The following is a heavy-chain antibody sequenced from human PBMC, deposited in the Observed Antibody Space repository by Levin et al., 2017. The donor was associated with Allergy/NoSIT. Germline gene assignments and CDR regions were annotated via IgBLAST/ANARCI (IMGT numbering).Heavy chain of an antibody. CDR1: GYTFATRW. Sequence: GESLKISCKASGYTFATRWIGWVRQMPGKGLEWMAMIDPESSETRYRPPFQGQVTISADKSISTAYLQWSSLTASDTAMYYCARHNVDMDACGKGTMVTVSS. CDR2: IDPESSET. J-gene: IGHJ6*03. CDR3: ARHNVDMDA. V-gene: IGHV5-51*01.